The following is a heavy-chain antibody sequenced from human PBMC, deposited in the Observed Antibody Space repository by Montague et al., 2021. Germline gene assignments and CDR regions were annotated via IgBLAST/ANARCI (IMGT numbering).Heavy chain of an antibody. D-gene: IGHD3-10*01. J-gene: IGHJ4*02. V-gene: IGHV3-74*01. CDR2: IITDGSST. Sequence: SLRLSCAASGFTFSSYWMHWVRQAPGKGLVWVSRIITDGSSTTSADSVKGRFTTSRDNAKNMLYLQMNSLRAEDTAVYYCTFYKFRETPRGFDYWGQGTLVTVSA. CDR1: GFTFSSYW. CDR3: TFYKFRETPRGFDY.